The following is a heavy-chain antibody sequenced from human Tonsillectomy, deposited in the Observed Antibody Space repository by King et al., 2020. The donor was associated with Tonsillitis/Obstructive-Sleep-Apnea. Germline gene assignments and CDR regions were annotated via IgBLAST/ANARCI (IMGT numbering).Heavy chain of an antibody. CDR1: GFTFSSFP. J-gene: IGHJ5*02. Sequence: VQLVESGGGVVQPGRSLRLSCAASGFTFSSFPMHWVRQAPGKGLEWVAVISKDGSNKFYADSVKGRFTISRDNSKNTQSLHMNSLRAEDTAVYYCARREVCSSNSCYGGFDPWGQGTLVTVSS. CDR3: ARREVCSSNSCYGGFDP. D-gene: IGHD2-2*01. V-gene: IGHV3-30*01. CDR2: ISKDGSNK.